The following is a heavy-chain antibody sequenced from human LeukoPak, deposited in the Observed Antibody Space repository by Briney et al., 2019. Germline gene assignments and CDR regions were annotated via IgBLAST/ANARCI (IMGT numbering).Heavy chain of an antibody. J-gene: IGHJ4*02. V-gene: IGHV1-18*01. CDR2: IVTYNGNT. D-gene: IGHD3-9*01. CDR1: GYTFTSYG. Sequence: ASVKVSCKASGYTFTSYGISWVRQAPGQGLEWMGWIVTYNGNTNYAQKFQGRVTMTTDTSTSTAYMELRSLRSDDTAVYYCARDYGIPIIVQADYWGQGTLVTVSS. CDR3: ARDYGIPIIVQADY.